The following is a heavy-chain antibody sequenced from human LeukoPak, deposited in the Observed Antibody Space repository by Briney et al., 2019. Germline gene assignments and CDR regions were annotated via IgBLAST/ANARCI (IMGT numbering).Heavy chain of an antibody. CDR3: ARGPYSGYDGHYYFDY. CDR2: ISYDGSNK. Sequence: GGSLRLSCAASGFTFSSYATHWVRQAPGKGLEWVAVISYDGSNKYYADSVKGRFTISRDNSKNTLYLQMNSLRAEDTAVYYCARGPYSGYDGHYYFDYWGQGTLVTVPS. J-gene: IGHJ4*02. V-gene: IGHV3-30-3*01. CDR1: GFTFSSYA. D-gene: IGHD5-12*01.